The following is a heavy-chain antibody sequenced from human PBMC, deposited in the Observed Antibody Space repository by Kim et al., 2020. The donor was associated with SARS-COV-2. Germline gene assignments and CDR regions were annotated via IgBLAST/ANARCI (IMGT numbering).Heavy chain of an antibody. V-gene: IGHV3-74*01. D-gene: IGHD4-17*01. CDR2: GSST. J-gene: IGHJ4*02. Sequence: GSSTNYADSVKGRFTISRDNAKITLYLRMNGLRAEDTAVYHCARDSYGDYWGPGTLFPVSS. CDR3: ARDSYGDY.